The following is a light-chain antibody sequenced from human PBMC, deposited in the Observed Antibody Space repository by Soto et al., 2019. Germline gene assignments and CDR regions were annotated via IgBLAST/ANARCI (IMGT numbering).Light chain of an antibody. CDR3: QQYFSTPT. CDR1: QSVLSNSNNQNY. Sequence: DIVMTQSPDSLAVSLGERATFNCKSSQSVLSNSNNQNYLAWYQQKPGQPPKLLIYWASTRESGVPDRFSGSGSGTDFTLTVSSLQAEDVAVYYCQQYFSTPTFGGGTKVEI. CDR2: WAS. J-gene: IGKJ4*01. V-gene: IGKV4-1*01.